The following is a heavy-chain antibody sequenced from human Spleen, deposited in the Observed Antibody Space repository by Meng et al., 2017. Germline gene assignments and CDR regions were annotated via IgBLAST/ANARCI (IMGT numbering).Heavy chain of an antibody. CDR1: GFSLRTSGVG. Sequence: ITLKESGPTLVKPTQTLTLPCTFSGFSLRTSGVGVGWIRQPPGKALEWLALIYWDDDKRYSPSLKSRLTITKDNSKNQVVLTMTNMDSVDTATYYCAHRAVAGSFEYFQHWGQGTLVTVSS. V-gene: IGHV2-5*02. CDR3: AHRAVAGSFEYFQH. J-gene: IGHJ1*01. D-gene: IGHD6-19*01. CDR2: IYWDDDK.